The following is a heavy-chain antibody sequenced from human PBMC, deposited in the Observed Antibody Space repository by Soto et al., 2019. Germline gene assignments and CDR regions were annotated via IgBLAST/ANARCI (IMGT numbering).Heavy chain of an antibody. CDR2: IYHSRSN. D-gene: IGHD4-17*01. Sequence: QVQLQESGPGLVKPSGTLSLTCAVSGGSISSNNWWCWVRQPPGKGLEWIGEIYHSRSNNYNPSLKSRVTISIDKSKNQFSLNLRSVTAADTAVYYCARAGDHTLTGTFDFWGQGTMVTVSS. CDR3: ARAGDHTLTGTFDF. J-gene: IGHJ3*01. CDR1: GGSISSNNW. V-gene: IGHV4-4*02.